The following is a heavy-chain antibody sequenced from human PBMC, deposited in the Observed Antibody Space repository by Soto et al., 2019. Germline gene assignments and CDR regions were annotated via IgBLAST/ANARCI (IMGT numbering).Heavy chain of an antibody. V-gene: IGHV3-66*01. CDR1: GFAVSANY. D-gene: IGHD4-17*01. CDR2: IYSGGDT. CDR3: ATRMTTAPY. J-gene: IGHJ4*02. Sequence: EAHLVGSGGGLVQPGGSPRLSCAASGFAVSANYLSWVRQAPGKGLEWVSLIYSGGDTDYADSVRGRFTISRDNSKNTLYLQMNSLKAEDTAVYYCATRMTTAPYWGQGALVNVSS.